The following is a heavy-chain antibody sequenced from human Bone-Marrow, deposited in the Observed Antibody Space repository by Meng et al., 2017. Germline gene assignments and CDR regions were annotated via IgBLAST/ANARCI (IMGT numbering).Heavy chain of an antibody. CDR2: MNPNSGNT. Sequence: QVRLVQSGGEVKKPGASVNASCKASGYTFTSYDINWVRQANGQGLEWMGWMNPNSGNTGYAQKFQGRVTMTRNTSISTAYMELSSLRSEDTAVYYCARAPYSSKDWFDPWGQGTLVTVSS. CDR1: GYTFTSYD. J-gene: IGHJ5*02. V-gene: IGHV1-8*01. CDR3: ARAPYSSKDWFDP. D-gene: IGHD6-13*01.